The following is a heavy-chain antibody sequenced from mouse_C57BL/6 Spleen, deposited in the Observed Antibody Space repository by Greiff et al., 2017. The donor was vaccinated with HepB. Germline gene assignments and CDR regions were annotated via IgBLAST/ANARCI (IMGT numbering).Heavy chain of an antibody. V-gene: IGHV1-50*01. CDR1: GYTFTSYW. Sequence: QVQLQQSGAELVKPGASVKLSCKASGYTFTSYWMQWVKQRPGQGLEWIGEIDPSDSYTNYNQKFKGKATLTVDTSSSTAYMQLSSLTSEDSAVYYCARNYGYDDVWGTGTTVTVSS. CDR2: IDPSDSYT. CDR3: ARNYGYDDV. J-gene: IGHJ1*03. D-gene: IGHD2-2*01.